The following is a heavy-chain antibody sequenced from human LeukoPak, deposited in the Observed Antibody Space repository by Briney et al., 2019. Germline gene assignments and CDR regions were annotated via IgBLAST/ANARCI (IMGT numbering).Heavy chain of an antibody. CDR2: IYYSGST. V-gene: IGHV4-61*01. CDR3: ARALYSSGHLDY. CDR1: GGSVSSGSYY. D-gene: IGHD6-19*01. J-gene: IGHJ4*02. Sequence: SETLSLTCTVSGGSVSSGSYYWSWIRQPPGKGLEWIGYIYYSGSTNYNPSLKSRVTISVDTSKNQFSLKLSSVTAADTAVYYCARALYSSGHLDYWGQGTLVTVSS.